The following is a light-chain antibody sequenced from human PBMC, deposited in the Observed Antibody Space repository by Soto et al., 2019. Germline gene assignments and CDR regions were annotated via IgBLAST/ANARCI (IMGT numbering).Light chain of an antibody. CDR1: INDVGTYNL. CDR2: EAS. CDR3: FSYGGSVV. Sequence: QSVLTQPASVSGSPGQSITIACTGIINDVGTYNLVSWYQHHPGKAPKLIIYEASKRPSGVPNRFSGSKSGNTASLTISGLHAGEEADYYCFSYGGSVVFGGGTKLTVL. J-gene: IGLJ2*01. V-gene: IGLV2-23*01.